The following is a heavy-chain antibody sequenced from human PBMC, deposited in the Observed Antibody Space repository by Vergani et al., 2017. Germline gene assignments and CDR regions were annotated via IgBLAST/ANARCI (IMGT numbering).Heavy chain of an antibody. Sequence: EVQMVESGGVVVQPGGSLRLSCAASGFTFDDYTMHWVRQAPGKGREWVALISWDGGSTYYADSVKGRFTISRDNSKNSMYLQMNSLGTEYTALYYCAKPIRSSSGWYGVDYWGQGTLVTVSS. CDR3: AKPIRSSSGWYGVDY. V-gene: IGHV3-43*01. CDR2: ISWDGGST. D-gene: IGHD6-19*01. J-gene: IGHJ4*02. CDR1: GFTFDDYT.